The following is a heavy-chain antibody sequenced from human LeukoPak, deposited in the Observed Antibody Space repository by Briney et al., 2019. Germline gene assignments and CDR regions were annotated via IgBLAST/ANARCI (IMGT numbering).Heavy chain of an antibody. CDR1: GGSISSYY. CDR2: FYTSGST. CDR3: ARDARLHYYFDY. J-gene: IGHJ4*02. V-gene: IGHV4-4*07. Sequence: KPSETLSLTCTVSGGSISSYYWSWIRQPAGKGLERIGRFYTSGSTHYNPSLKSRVTMSIDTSKNQFSLKLSSVTAADTAVYYCARDARLHYYFDYWGQGTLVTVSS. D-gene: IGHD6-25*01.